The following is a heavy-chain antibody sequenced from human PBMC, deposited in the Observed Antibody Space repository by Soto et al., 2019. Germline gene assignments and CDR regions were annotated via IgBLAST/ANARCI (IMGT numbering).Heavy chain of an antibody. J-gene: IGHJ5*02. CDR3: AKGGRPVVASWFDP. Sequence: GGSLRLSCAASGFTFDDYAMHWVRQAPGKGLEWVSGISWNSGSIGYADSVKGRFTISRDNAKNSLYLQMNSLRAEDTALYYCAKGGRPVVASWFDPWGQGTLVTVSS. D-gene: IGHD2-15*01. CDR1: GFTFDDYA. V-gene: IGHV3-9*01. CDR2: ISWNSGSI.